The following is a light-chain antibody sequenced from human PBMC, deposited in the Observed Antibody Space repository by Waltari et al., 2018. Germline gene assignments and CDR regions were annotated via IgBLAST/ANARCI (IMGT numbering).Light chain of an antibody. CDR3: NSYAGSSSWV. J-gene: IGLJ3*02. V-gene: IGLV2-14*01. CDR2: DVS. Sequence: QSALTQPASVSGSPGQSITISCTGTSSDVGFYNYVSWYQQHPGKAPKLMIYDVSERPSVVSNRFSGSKSGNTASLTISGLQADDEADYYGNSYAGSSSWVFGGGTKLTVL. CDR1: SSDVGFYNY.